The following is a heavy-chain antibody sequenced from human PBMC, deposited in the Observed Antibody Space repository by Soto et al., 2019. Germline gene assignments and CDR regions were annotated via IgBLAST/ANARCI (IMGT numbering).Heavy chain of an antibody. CDR3: ARDGGWFGDSTGHYYYYYGMDV. D-gene: IGHD3-10*01. V-gene: IGHV4-59*11. CDR1: GGSISSFTNHY. CDR2: IYYSGST. Sequence: PSETLSLTCTVSGGSISSFTNHYCSWIRQPPGKGLEWIGYIYYSGSTNYNPSLKSRVTISVDTSKNQFSLKLSSVTAADTAVYYCARDGGWFGDSTGHYYYYYGMDVWGQGTTVTVSS. J-gene: IGHJ6*02.